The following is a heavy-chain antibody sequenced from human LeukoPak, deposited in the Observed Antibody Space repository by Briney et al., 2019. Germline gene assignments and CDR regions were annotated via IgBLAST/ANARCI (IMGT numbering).Heavy chain of an antibody. CDR3: ARVSGSGSLVDY. CDR2: IYGGGST. CDR1: GFTVSSNY. J-gene: IGHJ4*02. D-gene: IGHD3-10*01. V-gene: IGHV3-66*01. Sequence: GGSLRLSCAASGFTVSSNYMSWVRQAPGKGLEWVSVIYGGGSTYYADSVKGRFTISRDNSKNTLYLQMNSLRAEDTAVYYCARVSGSGSLVDYWGQGTLVTVSS.